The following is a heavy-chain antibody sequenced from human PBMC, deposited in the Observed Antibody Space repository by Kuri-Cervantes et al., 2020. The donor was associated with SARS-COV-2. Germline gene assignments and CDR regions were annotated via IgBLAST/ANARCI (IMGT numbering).Heavy chain of an antibody. CDR1: GFTVSSNY. CDR3: ASIVTGDSSGYY. V-gene: IGHV3-53*01. J-gene: IGHJ4*02. Sequence: GESLKISCAASGFTVSSNYMSWVHQAPGKGLEWVSVIYSGGSTYYADSVKGRFTISRDNSKNTLYLQMNSLRAEDTAVYYCASIVTGDSSGYYWGQGTLVTVSS. CDR2: IYSGGST. D-gene: IGHD3-22*01.